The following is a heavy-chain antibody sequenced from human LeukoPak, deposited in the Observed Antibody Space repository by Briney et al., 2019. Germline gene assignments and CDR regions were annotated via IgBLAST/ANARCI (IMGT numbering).Heavy chain of an antibody. Sequence: GASVKVSCKASGYTFTSYGISWVRQAPGHGLEWMGWISAFNGNTNYAQKLQGRVTMTTDTSTSTAYMELRSLRSDDTAVYYCARGCCSGGSCYLDDAFDIWGQGTMVTVSS. CDR2: ISAFNGNT. J-gene: IGHJ3*02. D-gene: IGHD2-15*01. V-gene: IGHV1-18*01. CDR1: GYTFTSYG. CDR3: ARGCCSGGSCYLDDAFDI.